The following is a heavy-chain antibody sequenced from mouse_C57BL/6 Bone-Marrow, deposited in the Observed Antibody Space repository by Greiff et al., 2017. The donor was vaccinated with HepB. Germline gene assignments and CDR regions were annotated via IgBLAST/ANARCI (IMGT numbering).Heavy chain of an antibody. D-gene: IGHD2-4*01. Sequence: QVQLQQSGAELVKPGASVKISCKASGYAFSSYWMNWVKQRPGKGLEWIGQIYPGDGDTNYNGKFKGKATLTADKSSSTAYMQLSSLTSEDSAVYFCARERTAYDYDGSWFAYWGQGTLVTVSA. CDR2: IYPGDGDT. CDR1: GYAFSSYW. J-gene: IGHJ3*01. V-gene: IGHV1-80*01. CDR3: ARERTAYDYDGSWFAY.